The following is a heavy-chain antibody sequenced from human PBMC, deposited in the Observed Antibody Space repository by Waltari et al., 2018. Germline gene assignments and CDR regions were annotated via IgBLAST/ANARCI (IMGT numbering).Heavy chain of an antibody. D-gene: IGHD6-6*01. V-gene: IGHV1-69*08. J-gene: IGHJ4*02. CDR3: ARGGHSSSSDTDY. CDR1: GGTFRRYA. CDR2: IIPIFGTA. Sequence: QVQLVQSGAEVKKPGSSVKVYCKASGGTFRRYAIRWVRKAPGQGLEWMGRIIPIFGTANYAQKFQGRVTITADKSTSTAYMELSSLRSEDTAVYYCARGGHSSSSDTDYWGQGTLVTVSS.